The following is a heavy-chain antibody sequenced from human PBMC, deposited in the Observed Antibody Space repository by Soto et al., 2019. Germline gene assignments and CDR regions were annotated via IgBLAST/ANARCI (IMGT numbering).Heavy chain of an antibody. CDR2: ISGSGGST. V-gene: IGHV3-23*01. Sequence: EVQLLESGGGLVQPGGSLRLSCAASGFTFSSYAMTWVRQAPGKGLEWVSGISGSGGSTYYAASVKGRFTISRDNSKNTLYLQMNSLRAEDTAVYYCAKDRFVGSGYLIFDSWCQGALVTVSS. CDR1: GFTFSSYA. J-gene: IGHJ4*02. CDR3: AKDRFVGSGYLIFDS. D-gene: IGHD3-22*01.